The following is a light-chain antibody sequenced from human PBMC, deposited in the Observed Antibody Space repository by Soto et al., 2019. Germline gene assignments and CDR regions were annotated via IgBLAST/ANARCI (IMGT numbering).Light chain of an antibody. CDR2: AAS. CDR3: KQNYIMWT. V-gene: IGKV1-39*01. Sequence: DIQMTQSPSSLSSSVGDRVTITCRASQIINNYVNWYQQQPGSAPKLLIYAASSLESGVPSRFSGSGSGTDFTLTITSLQPEDCATYYCKQNYIMWTFGKGTKVEIK. CDR1: QIINNY. J-gene: IGKJ1*01.